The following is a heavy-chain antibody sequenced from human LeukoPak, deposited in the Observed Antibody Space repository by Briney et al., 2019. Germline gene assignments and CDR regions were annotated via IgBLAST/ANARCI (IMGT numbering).Heavy chain of an antibody. CDR3: AREGGSLDAFDI. CDR1: GGSISSSSYY. CDR2: IYYSGST. J-gene: IGHJ3*02. D-gene: IGHD1-26*01. Sequence: PSETLSLTCTVSGGSISSSSYYWGWIRQPPGKGLEWIGSIYYSGSTYYNPSLKSRVTISVDTSKNQFSLKLSSVTAADTAVYYCAREGGSLDAFDIWGQGTMVTVSS. V-gene: IGHV4-39*07.